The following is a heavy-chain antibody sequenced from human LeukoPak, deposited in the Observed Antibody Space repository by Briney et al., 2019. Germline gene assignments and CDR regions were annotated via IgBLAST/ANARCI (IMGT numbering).Heavy chain of an antibody. D-gene: IGHD3-10*01. V-gene: IGHV3-21*01. Sequence: GGSLRLSCAASGFTFSSYSMNWVRQAPGKGLEWVSSISSSSSYIYYADSVKGRFTISRDNARNSLYLQMNSLRAEDTAVYYCARDPYGSGSYYATLEGHWGQGTLVTVSS. CDR1: GFTFSSYS. J-gene: IGHJ4*02. CDR2: ISSSSSYI. CDR3: ARDPYGSGSYYATLEGH.